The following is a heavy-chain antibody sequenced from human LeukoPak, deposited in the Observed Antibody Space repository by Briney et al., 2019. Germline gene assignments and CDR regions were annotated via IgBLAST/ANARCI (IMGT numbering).Heavy chain of an antibody. Sequence: ASVKVSCKASGYIFTGYYLHWVRQAPGQGLEWMGWINPDSGYTNFAEKFQGRVSITRDTSISTANLELSGLRSDDTAYFYCARVQYYNILTGAFHSWGQGTLVTVSS. J-gene: IGHJ4*02. V-gene: IGHV1-2*02. CDR2: INPDSGYT. CDR3: ARVQYYNILTGAFHS. D-gene: IGHD3-9*01. CDR1: GYIFTGYY.